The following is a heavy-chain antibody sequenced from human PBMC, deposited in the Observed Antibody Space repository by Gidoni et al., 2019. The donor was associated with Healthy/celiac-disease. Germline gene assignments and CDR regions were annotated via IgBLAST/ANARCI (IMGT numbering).Heavy chain of an antibody. Sequence: QITLKESGPTLVKPTQTLTLTCTFSGFSLSTSGVGVGWIRQPPGKALEWLALIYWDDDKRYSPSLKSRLTITKDTSKIQVVLTMTNMDPVDTATYYCAQTEFYYDSSGYYFGPFDYWGQGTLVTVSS. CDR3: AQTEFYYDSSGYYFGPFDY. D-gene: IGHD3-22*01. V-gene: IGHV2-5*02. CDR1: GFSLSTSGVG. J-gene: IGHJ4*02. CDR2: IYWDDDK.